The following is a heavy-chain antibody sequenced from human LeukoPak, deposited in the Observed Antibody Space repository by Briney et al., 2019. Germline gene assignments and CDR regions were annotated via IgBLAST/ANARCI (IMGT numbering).Heavy chain of an antibody. J-gene: IGHJ5*02. CDR3: ARGGYDILTGTSFFDP. V-gene: IGHV3-11*05. CDR2: ISSSGTYA. Sequence: GGSLRLSCVASGFTFSDHYMSWIRQAPGKGLQYVSYISSSGTYANYANSVKGRFTNSRDNAKNSLYLQMNSLRADDTAVYYCARGGYDILTGTSFFDPWGQGTLVTVSS. CDR1: GFTFSDHY. D-gene: IGHD3-9*01.